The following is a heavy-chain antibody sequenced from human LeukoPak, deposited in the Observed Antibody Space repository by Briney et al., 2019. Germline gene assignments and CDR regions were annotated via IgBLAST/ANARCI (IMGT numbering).Heavy chain of an antibody. Sequence: PSETLSLTCTVSGGSISSYYWSWIRQPAGKGREWIGRIYTSGSTNHNASLKSRVSMSVDTSKNQFSLKLSSVTAADTAVFYCARENSGSYREFDYWGQGTLVTVSS. D-gene: IGHD1-26*01. J-gene: IGHJ4*02. CDR1: GGSISSYY. CDR2: IYTSGST. V-gene: IGHV4-4*07. CDR3: ARENSGSYREFDY.